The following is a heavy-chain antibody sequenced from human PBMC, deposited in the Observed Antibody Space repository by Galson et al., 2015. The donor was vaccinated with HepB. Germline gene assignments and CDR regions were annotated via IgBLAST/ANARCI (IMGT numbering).Heavy chain of an antibody. CDR3: ARDLGSSWYNYYYGMDV. CDR2: INTNTGNP. J-gene: IGHJ6*02. D-gene: IGHD6-13*01. V-gene: IGHV7-4-1*02. Sequence: SVKVSCKASGYTFTSYAMNWVRQAPGQGLEWMGWINTNTGNPTYAQGFTGRFVFSLDTSVSTAYLQISSLKAEDTAVYYCARDLGSSWYNYYYGMDVWGQGTTVTVSS. CDR1: GYTFTSYA.